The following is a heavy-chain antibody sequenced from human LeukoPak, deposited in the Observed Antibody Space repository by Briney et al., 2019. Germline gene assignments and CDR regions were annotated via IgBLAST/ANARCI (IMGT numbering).Heavy chain of an antibody. CDR1: GYSISSGYY. CDR3: ARHGLRTPGYSSGWPFDY. CDR2: IYHSGST. Sequence: SETLSLTCAVSGYSISSGYYWGWIRQPPGKGLEWIGSIYHSGSTYYNPSLKSRVTISVDTSKNQFSLKLSSVTAADTAVYYCARHGLRTPGYSSGWPFDYWGQGTLVTVSS. J-gene: IGHJ4*02. V-gene: IGHV4-38-2*01. D-gene: IGHD6-19*01.